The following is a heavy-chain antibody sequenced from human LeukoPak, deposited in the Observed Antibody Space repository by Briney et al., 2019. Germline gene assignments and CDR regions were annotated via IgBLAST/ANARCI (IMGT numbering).Heavy chain of an antibody. D-gene: IGHD6-19*01. CDR3: ARAQAWDSSDPNWFDP. V-gene: IGHV1-46*01. Sequence: ASVKVSCKASGYTFTSYYMHWVRQAPGQGLEWMGKINPSGGSTSYAQKFQGRVTMTRDTSTSTVYMELSSLRSEDTAVYYCARAQAWDSSDPNWFDPWGQGTLVTVSS. J-gene: IGHJ5*02. CDR1: GYTFTSYY. CDR2: INPSGGST.